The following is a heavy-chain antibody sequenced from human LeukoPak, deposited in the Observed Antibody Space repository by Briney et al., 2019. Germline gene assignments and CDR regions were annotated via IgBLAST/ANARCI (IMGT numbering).Heavy chain of an antibody. V-gene: IGHV3-23*01. CDR1: GFAFSSYA. Sequence: GGSLRLSCAASGFAFSSYAMHWVRQAPGKGLEWVSAISGSGGSTYYADSVKGRFTISRDNSKNTLYLQMNSLRAEDTAVYYCAKDAYSSSWYGVYYYYYMDVWGKGTTVTISS. J-gene: IGHJ6*03. CDR3: AKDAYSSSWYGVYYYYYMDV. CDR2: ISGSGGST. D-gene: IGHD6-13*01.